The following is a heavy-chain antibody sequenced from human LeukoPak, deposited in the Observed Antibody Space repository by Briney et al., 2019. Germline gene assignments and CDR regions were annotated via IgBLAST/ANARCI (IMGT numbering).Heavy chain of an antibody. J-gene: IGHJ4*02. D-gene: IGHD3-10*01. CDR3: ARASVRGVYFDY. Sequence: ASVKVSFKASVGTFSSYAISWVRQPPGQGLEWMGITFPILGIANFAQKFQGRVTITADRSTGTDYMELSRLGCEDTALYFCARASVRGVYFDYWGQGTLVTVSS. V-gene: IGHV1-69*04. CDR2: TFPILGIA. CDR1: VGTFSSYA.